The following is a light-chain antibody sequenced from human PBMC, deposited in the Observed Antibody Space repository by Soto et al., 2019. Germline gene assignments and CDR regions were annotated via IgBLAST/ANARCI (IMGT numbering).Light chain of an antibody. CDR2: QVS. J-gene: IGKJ2*01. Sequence: DVVMTQSPLSLPVTLGQPASISCRSSQSLVNSDGSTYLNWLQQRPGQSPRRLIYQVSKRDSGVPDRFSGSGSGTDFTLKISRVEAEDVGVYYCMQATHSPPYTFGQGTNLEI. CDR3: MQATHSPPYT. V-gene: IGKV2-30*01. CDR1: QSLVNSDGSTY.